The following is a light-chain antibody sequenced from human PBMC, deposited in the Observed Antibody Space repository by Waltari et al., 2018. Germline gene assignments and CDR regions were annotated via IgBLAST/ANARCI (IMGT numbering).Light chain of an antibody. CDR3: LLYMGSGIWV. CDR1: SGSPPSTSS. Sequence: QTVVTQEPSLSVSPGGTVTLTCALSSGSPPSTSSARRYQQSPGQTPRTLVYKANIRSSGVPDRFSGSVLGNKAVLIITGAQAEDESTYYCLLYMGSGIWVFGGGTKLTVL. CDR2: KAN. V-gene: IGLV8-61*01. J-gene: IGLJ3*02.